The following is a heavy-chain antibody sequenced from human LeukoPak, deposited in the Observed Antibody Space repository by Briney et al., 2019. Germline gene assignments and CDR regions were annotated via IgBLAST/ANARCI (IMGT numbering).Heavy chain of an antibody. CDR2: ISGSGGTT. CDR3: ATEAHNGWADY. Sequence: GGSLRLSCAASGFTFSSYGMSWVRQAPGKGLEWVSAISGSGGTTYYADSVKGRFTISRDNSRNTLYLQMNSLRAEDTAVYYCATEAHNGWADYWGQGTLVTVSS. CDR1: GFTFSSYG. D-gene: IGHD6-19*01. V-gene: IGHV3-23*01. J-gene: IGHJ4*02.